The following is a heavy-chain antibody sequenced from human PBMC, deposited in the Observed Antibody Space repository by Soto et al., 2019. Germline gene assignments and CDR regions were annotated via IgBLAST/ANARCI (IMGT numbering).Heavy chain of an antibody. CDR1: GFTFSSYG. J-gene: IGHJ4*02. Sequence: GGSLRLSCAASGFTFSSYGMHWVRQAPGKGLEWVAVIWYDGSNKYYADSVKGRFTISRDNSKNTLYLQMNSLRAEDTAVYYCARDQSSSWYRPGVLDYWGQGTLVTVSS. V-gene: IGHV3-33*01. CDR2: IWYDGSNK. D-gene: IGHD6-13*01. CDR3: ARDQSSSWYRPGVLDY.